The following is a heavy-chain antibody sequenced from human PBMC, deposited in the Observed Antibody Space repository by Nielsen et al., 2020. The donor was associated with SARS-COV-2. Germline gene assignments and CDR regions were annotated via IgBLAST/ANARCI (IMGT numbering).Heavy chain of an antibody. D-gene: IGHD3-10*01. CDR3: ARGGSFDP. CDR1: GFTVSSNY. Sequence: GESLKISCAASGFTVSSNYMSWVRQAPGKGLEWVSVIYSGGSTYYADSVKGRFTISRDNSKNTLYLQMNSLRAGDTAVYYCARGGSFDPWGQGTLVTVSS. CDR2: IYSGGST. J-gene: IGHJ5*02. V-gene: IGHV3-66*01.